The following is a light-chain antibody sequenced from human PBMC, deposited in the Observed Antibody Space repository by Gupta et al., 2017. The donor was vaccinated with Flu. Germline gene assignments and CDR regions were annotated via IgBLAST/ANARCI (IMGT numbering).Light chain of an antibody. Sequence: VTLSVSPGERATLSCRASQSVSSSLAWYQQKPGQAPRLLIYDASTRAAGLPARFSGSGSGTEFSLTISSRQSEDVAAYYCQQYKNWPPWTFGQGTKVEI. CDR3: QQYKNWPPWT. J-gene: IGKJ1*01. V-gene: IGKV3-15*01. CDR2: DAS. CDR1: QSVSSS.